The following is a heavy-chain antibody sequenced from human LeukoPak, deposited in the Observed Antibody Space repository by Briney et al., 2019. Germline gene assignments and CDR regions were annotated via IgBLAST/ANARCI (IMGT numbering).Heavy chain of an antibody. CDR3: ARSSYSSSSSV. V-gene: IGHV3-7*03. J-gene: IGHJ3*01. CDR1: GFTFSGFW. Sequence: GGSLRLSCAVSGFTFSGFWMSWSRQAPGKGLEWVASINSDGSEGYYADVVKGRFTISRDNARNSLYLQINGLRAEDTAVYYCARSSYSSSSSVWGQGTMVTVSS. CDR2: INSDGSEG. D-gene: IGHD6-6*01.